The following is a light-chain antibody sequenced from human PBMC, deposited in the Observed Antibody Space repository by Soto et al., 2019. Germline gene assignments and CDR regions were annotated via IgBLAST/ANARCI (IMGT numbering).Light chain of an antibody. CDR1: QSLVHNDGNTY. J-gene: IGKJ3*01. CDR3: MQSTQFPFA. Sequence: EIVLTQTPLSSPVTLGQPASISCRSSQSLVHNDGNTYLSWLHQRPGQPPRPLIYKISTRFPGVPDRFTGSGAGTDFTLQISRVELEDVGIYYCMQSTQFPFAFGPGTRVAIK. CDR2: KIS. V-gene: IGKV2-24*01.